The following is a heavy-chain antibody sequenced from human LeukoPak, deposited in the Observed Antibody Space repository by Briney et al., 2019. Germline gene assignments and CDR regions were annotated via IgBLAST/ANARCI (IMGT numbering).Heavy chain of an antibody. CDR3: ARDRSPEGNYYYGMDV. D-gene: IGHD1-14*01. CDR1: GGTFSSYA. J-gene: IGHJ6*02. V-gene: IGHV1-69*13. Sequence: SVKVSCKASGGTFSSYAISWVRQAPGQGLEWMGGIIPIFGTANYAQKFQGRVTITADESTSTAYMELSSLRSEDTAVYYCARDRSPEGNYYYGMDVWGQGTTVTVSS. CDR2: IIPIFGTA.